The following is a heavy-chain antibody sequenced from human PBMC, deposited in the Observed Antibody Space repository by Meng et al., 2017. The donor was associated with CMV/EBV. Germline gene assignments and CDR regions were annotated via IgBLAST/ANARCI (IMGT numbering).Heavy chain of an antibody. CDR1: GYTFTSYY. D-gene: IGHD3-3*01. V-gene: IGHV1-46*01. CDR3: ARAGGLRQTVWLHYDFWSGHPSSYYYYGMDV. J-gene: IGHJ6*02. Sequence: ASVKVSCKASGYTFTSYYMHWVRQAPGQGLEWMGIINPSGGSTSYAQKFQGRVTMTRDTSTSTVYMELSSLRAEDTAVYYCARAGGLRQTVWLHYDFWSGHPSSYYYYGMDVWGQGTTVTVSS. CDR2: INPSGGST.